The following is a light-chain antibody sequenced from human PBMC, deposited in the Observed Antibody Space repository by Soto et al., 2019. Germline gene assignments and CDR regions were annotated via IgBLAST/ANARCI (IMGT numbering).Light chain of an antibody. CDR3: SSYTSTSTRV. CDR2: EVS. J-gene: IGLJ3*02. CDR1: SSDVGRYNY. Sequence: QSALTQPASVSGSPGQSITISCTGTSSDVGRYNYVSWYQQHPGKAPKLMIYEVSNRPSGVSNRFSGSKSGNTASLTISGLQAEDEDDYYCSSYTSTSTRVFGGGTQLTVL. V-gene: IGLV2-14*01.